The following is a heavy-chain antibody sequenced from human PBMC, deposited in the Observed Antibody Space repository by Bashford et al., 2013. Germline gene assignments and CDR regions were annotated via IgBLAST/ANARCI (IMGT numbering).Heavy chain of an antibody. J-gene: IGHJ4*02. V-gene: IGHV1-24*01. Sequence: WVRQAPGKGLEWMGGFDPEDGETFYAQSFQGRLTMTEDTSADTAFXDLSSLRPDDTAVYYCATDLLSLNXLLRLAYWGQGPRSPSPQ. CDR3: ATDLLSLNXLLRLAY. CDR2: FDPEDGET. D-gene: IGHD2-21*01.